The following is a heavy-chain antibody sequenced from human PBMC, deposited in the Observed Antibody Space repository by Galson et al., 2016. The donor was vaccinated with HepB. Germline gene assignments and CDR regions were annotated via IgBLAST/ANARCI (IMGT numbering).Heavy chain of an antibody. J-gene: IGHJ4*02. CDR3: ARDLSGPDH. CDR2: IEGDGTSP. Sequence: LSLSCAVSGFTFRNHQMHWIRQVPGKGLMWVARIEGDGTSPIYAASVKGRFTISSDSAENTVYLQMNRLGAEDTALYYCARDLSGPDHWGQGTLVTVSP. V-gene: IGHV3-74*01. CDR1: GFTFRNHQ.